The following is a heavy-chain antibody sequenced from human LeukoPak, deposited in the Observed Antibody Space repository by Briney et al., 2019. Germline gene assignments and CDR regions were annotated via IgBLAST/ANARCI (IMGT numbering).Heavy chain of an antibody. CDR1: GYTFSSYA. D-gene: IGHD2-2*01. J-gene: IGHJ4*02. CDR3: ARALPGCYSTNCYGLDY. CDR2: INTNTGNP. Sequence: ASVKVSCKASGYTFSSYAMNWVRQAPGQGLEWMGWINTNTGNPTYAQGFTERFVFSLDTSVNTAYLQISSLKAEDTAVYYCARALPGCYSTNCYGLDYWGQGTLVTVSS. V-gene: IGHV7-4-1*02.